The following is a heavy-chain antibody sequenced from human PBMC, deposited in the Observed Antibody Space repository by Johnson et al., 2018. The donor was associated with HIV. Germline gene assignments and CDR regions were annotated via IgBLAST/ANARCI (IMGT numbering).Heavy chain of an antibody. Sequence: EVQLVESGGGLIQPGGSLRLSCVASGFTFSNHWMYWVRQAPGQGLVWVSRINSGGSGKWYADSVKGGFTISRDAARNTLYMQMTSLRAEETAIYYCAKEENLGVWYSYAFDVWGQGTVVTVSS. CDR1: GFTFSNHW. CDR3: AKEENLGVWYSYAFDV. V-gene: IGHV3-74*01. D-gene: IGHD6-19*01. CDR2: INSGGSGK. J-gene: IGHJ3*01.